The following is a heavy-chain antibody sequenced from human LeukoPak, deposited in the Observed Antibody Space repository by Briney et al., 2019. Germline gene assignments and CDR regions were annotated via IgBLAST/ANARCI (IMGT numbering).Heavy chain of an antibody. CDR1: GYTFTGYY. V-gene: IGHV1-2*02. Sequence: ASVKVSCKASGYTFTGYYIHWVRQAPGQGLEWMAWINPNSGGTNYAQKFQGRVTMTRDTSISTADMELNRLRSDDTAMYYCARESAPTNGGNSGLHYWGQGTLVTVSS. D-gene: IGHD4-23*01. J-gene: IGHJ4*02. CDR2: INPNSGGT. CDR3: ARESAPTNGGNSGLHY.